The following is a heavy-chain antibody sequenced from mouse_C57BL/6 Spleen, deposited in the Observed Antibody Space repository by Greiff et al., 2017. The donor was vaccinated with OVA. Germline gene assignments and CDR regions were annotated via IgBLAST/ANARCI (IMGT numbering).Heavy chain of an antibody. D-gene: IGHD2-2*01. J-gene: IGHJ3*01. CDR1: GFTFSSYA. V-gene: IGHV5-4*01. CDR3: AREGGSTMVTTGFAY. CDR2: ISDGGSYT. Sequence: EVKLMESGGGLVKPGGSLKLSCAASGFTFSSYAMSWVRQTPEKRLEWVATISDGGSYTYYPDNVKGRFTISRDNAKNNLYLQMSHLKSEDTAMYYCAREGGSTMVTTGFAYWGQGTLVTVSA.